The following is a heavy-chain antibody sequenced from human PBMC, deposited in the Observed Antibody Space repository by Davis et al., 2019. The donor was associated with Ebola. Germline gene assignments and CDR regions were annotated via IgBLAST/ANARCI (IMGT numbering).Heavy chain of an antibody. J-gene: IGHJ1*01. CDR1: GYTFTSYY. D-gene: IGHD6-13*01. CDR3: ARDRYHSSSGNEYFQH. Sequence: ASVKVSCKASGYTFTSYYMHWVRQAPGQGLEWMGIINPSGGSTSYAQKFQGRVTMTRDTSTSTVYMELSSLRSEDTAVYYCARDRYHSSSGNEYFQHWGQGTLVTVSS. CDR2: INPSGGST. V-gene: IGHV1-46*01.